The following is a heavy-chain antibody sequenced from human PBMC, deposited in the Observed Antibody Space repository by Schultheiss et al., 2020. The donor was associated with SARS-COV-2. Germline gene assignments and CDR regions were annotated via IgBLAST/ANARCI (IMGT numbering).Heavy chain of an antibody. D-gene: IGHD6-13*01. V-gene: IGHV1-18*01. CDR1: GYTFTSYG. Sequence: ASVKVSCKASGYTFTSYGISWVRQAPGQGLEWMGWISAYNGNTNYAQKLQGRVTMTTDTSTSTAYMGLSSLRSDDTAVYFCARDQLDAAGAPLYYYMDVWGKGTTVTVSS. CDR3: ARDQLDAAGAPLYYYMDV. CDR2: ISAYNGNT. J-gene: IGHJ6*03.